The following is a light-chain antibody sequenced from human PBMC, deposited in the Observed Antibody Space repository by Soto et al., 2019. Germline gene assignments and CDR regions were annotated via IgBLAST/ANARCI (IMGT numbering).Light chain of an antibody. CDR1: TSNIGSNY. CDR2: TDN. V-gene: IGLV1-47*02. Sequence: QAVVTQPPSASGAPGQRVTISCSGATSNIGSNYVYWYQHLPGTAPKLLIYTDNERPSGVPDRFSGSKSGTSASLAISGLRSADEADYYCAAWDDNLRGYWVFGGGTKLTVL. CDR3: AAWDDNLRGYWV. J-gene: IGLJ3*02.